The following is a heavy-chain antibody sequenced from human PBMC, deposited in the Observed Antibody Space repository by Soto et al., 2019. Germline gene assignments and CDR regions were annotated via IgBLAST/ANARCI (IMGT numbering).Heavy chain of an antibody. CDR2: ITSSSSYI. V-gene: IGHV3-21*01. Sequence: GSLRLSCAASGFTFSLYSMIWVRQAPGKGLEWVASITSSSSYIYYEDSLKGRFTISRDTSKNTLYLQMSSLRTEDTAVYYCVKDMGQAAVGIRYPYGLDVWGLGTTVTVSS. CDR1: GFTFSLYS. CDR3: VKDMGQAAVGIRYPYGLDV. J-gene: IGHJ6*02. D-gene: IGHD6-13*01.